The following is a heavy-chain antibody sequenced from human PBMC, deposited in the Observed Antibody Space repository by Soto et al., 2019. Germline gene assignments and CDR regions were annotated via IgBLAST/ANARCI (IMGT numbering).Heavy chain of an antibody. CDR2: IKRSRQGATT. V-gene: IGHV3-15*01. J-gene: IGHJ6*02. CDR3: TTDTENYSFDGLDV. CDR1: GFSFSNAW. D-gene: IGHD4-4*01. Sequence: GGSLRLSCVASGFSFSNAWMRWVRQAPGKGLEWVGRIKRSRQGATTEYASPVRGRFAISRADAKKTLFLNMVRLKIKATDEYYCTTDTENYSFDGLDVWGHGTTVPVYS.